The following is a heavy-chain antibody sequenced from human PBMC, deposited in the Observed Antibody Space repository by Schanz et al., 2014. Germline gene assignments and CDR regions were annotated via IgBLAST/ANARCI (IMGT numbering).Heavy chain of an antibody. D-gene: IGHD3-16*02. CDR1: GFTFSDYY. CDR3: ARVLARYQFYGVDF. V-gene: IGHV3-11*05. J-gene: IGHJ6*02. CDR2: ISGSSIHK. Sequence: QVHLVESGGDLVKPGGSLRLSCAASGFTFSDYYMAWIRQAPGKGLEWVSHISGSSIHKNYADSVKGRFSISRDNGETSVYLQINSLTVEYTAVYYCARVLARYQFYGVDFWGQGTTVIVSS.